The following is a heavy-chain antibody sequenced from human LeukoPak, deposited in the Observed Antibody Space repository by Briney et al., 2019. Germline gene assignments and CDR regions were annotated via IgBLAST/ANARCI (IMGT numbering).Heavy chain of an antibody. Sequence: PGGSLRLACAASGFTFSRYAMTWVRQGPGKGLEWLSAISGSGGSTYYADSVKGRFTISRDNSKNTLYLQMNSLKAEDTAVYYCAKNSPVPDYWGQGTLVTVSS. D-gene: IGHD2-2*01. CDR2: ISGSGGST. CDR3: AKNSPVPDY. V-gene: IGHV3-23*01. J-gene: IGHJ4*02. CDR1: GFTFSRYA.